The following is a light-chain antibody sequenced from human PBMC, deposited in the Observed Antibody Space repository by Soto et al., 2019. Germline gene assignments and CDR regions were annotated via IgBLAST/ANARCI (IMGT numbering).Light chain of an antibody. J-gene: IGLJ2*01. CDR3: SSYAGRNNFVV. Sequence: QSALTQPPSASGSPGQSVTISCTGTSSDVGGYNYVSWYQQYPGKAPKLMIYEVSKRPSGVPGRFSGSTSANTASLTVSGLQAEDEADYYCSSYAGRNNFVVFGGGTKLTVL. V-gene: IGLV2-8*01. CDR1: SSDVGGYNY. CDR2: EVS.